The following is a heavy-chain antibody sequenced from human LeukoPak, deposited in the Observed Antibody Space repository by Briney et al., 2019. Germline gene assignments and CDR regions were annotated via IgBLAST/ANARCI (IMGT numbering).Heavy chain of an antibody. Sequence: GGSLRLSCAASGFTFSSYWMHWVRQAPGKGLEWVSGISWNTSSIGYADSVKGRFTISRDNAKNSLYLQMNSLRPEDTALYYCAKGDWGDYWGQGTLVTVSS. CDR2: ISWNTSSI. CDR1: GFTFSSYW. J-gene: IGHJ4*02. D-gene: IGHD2-21*02. CDR3: AKGDWGDY. V-gene: IGHV3-9*01.